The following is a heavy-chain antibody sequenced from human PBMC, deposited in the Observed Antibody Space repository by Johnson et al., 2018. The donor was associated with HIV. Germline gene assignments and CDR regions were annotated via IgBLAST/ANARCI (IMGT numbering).Heavy chain of an antibody. V-gene: IGHV3-66*01. CDR1: GFTVSSNY. CDR3: ARGKDYVWGSYLPDSFDI. D-gene: IGHD3-16*02. Sequence: EVQLVESGGGLVQPGGSLRLSCAASGFTVSSNYMSWVRQAPGKVLEWVSVIYSGGSTYYADSVTGRFTISRDNSKNTLYLQMNSLRAEDTAVYFCARGKDYVWGSYLPDSFDIWGQGTMVTVSS. J-gene: IGHJ3*02. CDR2: IYSGGST.